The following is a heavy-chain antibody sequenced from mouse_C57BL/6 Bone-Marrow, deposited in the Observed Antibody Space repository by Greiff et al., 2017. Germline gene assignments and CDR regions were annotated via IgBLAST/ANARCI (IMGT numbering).Heavy chain of an antibody. CDR1: GFNIKDDY. V-gene: IGHV14-4*01. Sequence: EVQLQQSGAELVRPGASVKLSCTASGFNIKDDYMHWVKQRPEQGLEWIGWIDPENGDTEYASKFQGKATITADPSSNTAYLQLSSLHSEDTAVSYCTTSYDYETDWYFDVWGTGTTVTVSS. CDR3: TTSYDYETDWYFDV. J-gene: IGHJ1*03. CDR2: IDPENGDT. D-gene: IGHD2-4*01.